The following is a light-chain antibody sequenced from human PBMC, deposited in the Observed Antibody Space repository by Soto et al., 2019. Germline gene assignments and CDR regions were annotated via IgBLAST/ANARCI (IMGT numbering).Light chain of an antibody. CDR2: RNN. V-gene: IGLV1-47*01. CDR3: ATWDDSLSGPV. Sequence: QSVLTQPPSASGTPGQRVTISCSGSSSNIGTYYVYWYQQLPGTAPKLLIYRNNQRPSGVPDRFSGSKSGTSASLAISRLRSEDESDYYCATWDDSLSGPVFGGGTKLTVL. J-gene: IGLJ3*02. CDR1: SSNIGTYY.